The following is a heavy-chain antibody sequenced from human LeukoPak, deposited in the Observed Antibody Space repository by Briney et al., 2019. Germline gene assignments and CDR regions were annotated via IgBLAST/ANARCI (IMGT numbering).Heavy chain of an antibody. CDR1: GGSISSHY. V-gene: IGHV4-59*11. J-gene: IGHJ3*02. D-gene: IGHD1-1*01. CDR3: ARDGMESLGDDAFDI. CDR2: IYNSGNT. Sequence: SETLSLTCTLSGGSISSHYWSWLRQPPGKGLEWIGYIYNSGNTNYNPSLKSRVTISVDTSKNQFSLKLSSVTAADTAVYYCARDGMESLGDDAFDIWGQGTMVTVSS.